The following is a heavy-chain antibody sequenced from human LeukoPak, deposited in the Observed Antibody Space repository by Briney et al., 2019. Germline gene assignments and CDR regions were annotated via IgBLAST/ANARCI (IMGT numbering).Heavy chain of an antibody. V-gene: IGHV3-11*04. D-gene: IGHD3-16*02. CDR1: GFTFSDYY. CDR2: ISSGASTI. Sequence: PGGSLRLSCAASGFTFSDYYMSWIRQAPGKGLEWISYISSGASTIYYADSVKGRFTISRDNSKNTLYLQMNSLRAEDTAVYYCAKSYTDGAFDIWGQGTMVTVSS. CDR3: AKSYTDGAFDI. J-gene: IGHJ3*02.